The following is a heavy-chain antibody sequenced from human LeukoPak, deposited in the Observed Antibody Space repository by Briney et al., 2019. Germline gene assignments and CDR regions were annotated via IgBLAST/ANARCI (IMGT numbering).Heavy chain of an antibody. CDR2: INPNIGDA. CDR3: ARMDLDGGDSIGFDS. J-gene: IGHJ5*01. CDR1: GYTFTGYF. V-gene: IGHV1-2*02. D-gene: IGHD2-21*02. Sequence: ASVKVSCKASGYTFTGYFMHWVRQAPGQGLEWMGWINPNIGDAYYAQTFQGRVTMTRDRSINTVYMELSRLTSDDTAVYYCARMDLDGGDSIGFDSWGQGTLVTVSS.